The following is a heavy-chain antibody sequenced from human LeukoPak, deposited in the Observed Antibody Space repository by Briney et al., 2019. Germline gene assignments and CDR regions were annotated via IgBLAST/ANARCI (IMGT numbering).Heavy chain of an antibody. CDR1: GFTFSSYA. Sequence: QAGGPLRLSCAASGFTFSSYAMSWVRQATGKGLEWVSAISGSGGSTYHADSVKGRFTISRDNSKNTLYLQMNSLRAEDTTVYYGAKVDGGGYDQGGDAFDIWGQGTMVTVSS. D-gene: IGHD5-12*01. J-gene: IGHJ3*02. CDR3: AKVDGGGYDQGGDAFDI. CDR2: ISGSGGST. V-gene: IGHV3-23*01.